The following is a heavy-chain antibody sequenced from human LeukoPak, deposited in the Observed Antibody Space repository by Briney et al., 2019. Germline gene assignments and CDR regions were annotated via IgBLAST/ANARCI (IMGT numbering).Heavy chain of an antibody. CDR2: IYYSGST. J-gene: IGHJ6*02. D-gene: IGHD5-24*01. CDR1: GGSISSYY. V-gene: IGHV4-59*08. CDR3: ARAEPDPRRRRDGYSPYYYYGMDV. Sequence: TSETLSLTCTVSGGSISSYYWSWIRQPPGKGLEWIGYIYYSGSTNYNPSLKSRVTISEDTSKNQFSLKLSSVTAADTAVYYCARAEPDPRRRRDGYSPYYYYGMDVWGQGTTVTVSS.